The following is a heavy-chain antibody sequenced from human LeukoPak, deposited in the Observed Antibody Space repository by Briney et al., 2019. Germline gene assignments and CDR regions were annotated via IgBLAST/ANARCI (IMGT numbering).Heavy chain of an antibody. J-gene: IGHJ3*02. CDR3: AVAYYYGSGDAFDI. CDR2: IVVGSGNT. Sequence: TSVKVSCKASGFTFTSSAVQWVRQARGQRLEWIGWIVVGSGNTNYAQKFQERVTITRDMSTSTAYMELSSLRSEDTTVYYCAVAYYYGSGDAFDIWGQGTKVTVSS. CDR1: GFTFTSSA. V-gene: IGHV1-58*01. D-gene: IGHD3-10*01.